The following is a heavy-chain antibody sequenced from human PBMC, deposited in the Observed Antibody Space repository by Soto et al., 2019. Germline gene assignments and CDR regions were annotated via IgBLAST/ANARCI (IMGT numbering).Heavy chain of an antibody. D-gene: IGHD4-17*01. V-gene: IGHV1-18*04. CDR3: ARDPPFSGILRGTPLMDV. Sequence: ASVKVSCKASGYSFTTHGISWVRRAPGHGLEWMGWISAYNGDTHYVQRFQGRLTMTTDTSTSTAYMELRCLTSDDTAVYYCARDPPFSGILRGTPLMDVWGQGTTVTVSS. CDR2: ISAYNGDT. J-gene: IGHJ6*02. CDR1: GYSFTTHG.